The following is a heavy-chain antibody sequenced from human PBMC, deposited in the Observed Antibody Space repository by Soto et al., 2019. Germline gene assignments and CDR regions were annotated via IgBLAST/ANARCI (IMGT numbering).Heavy chain of an antibody. D-gene: IGHD2-21*02. CDR1: GFTFSSYG. CDR2: IGTRGDI. V-gene: IGHV3-21*01. CDR3: AREETAWPLAYGLDV. Sequence: GSLRLSCAASGFTFSSYGMHWVRQAPGKGLEWVSSIGTRGDIYYADSVKGRFTISRDNAKNSLSLQMNSLRAEDTGVYYCAREETAWPLAYGLDVWGQGTTVTVSS. J-gene: IGHJ6*02.